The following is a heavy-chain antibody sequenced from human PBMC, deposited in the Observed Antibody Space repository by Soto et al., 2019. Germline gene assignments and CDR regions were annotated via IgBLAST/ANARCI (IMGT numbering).Heavy chain of an antibody. J-gene: IGHJ6*02. V-gene: IGHV1-69*13. CDR1: GGTCSSYA. D-gene: IGHD2-2*02. Sequence: GASVKVSCKASGGTCSSYAISWVRQAPGQGLEWMGGIIPIFGTANYAQKFQGRVTITADESTSTAYMELSSLRSEDTAVYYCARGIGYCSSTSCYRGSRTGYYGMDVWGQGTTATVSS. CDR2: IIPIFGTA. CDR3: ARGIGYCSSTSCYRGSRTGYYGMDV.